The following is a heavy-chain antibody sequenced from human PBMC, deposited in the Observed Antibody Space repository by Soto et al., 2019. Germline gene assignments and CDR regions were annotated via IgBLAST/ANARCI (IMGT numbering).Heavy chain of an antibody. J-gene: IGHJ4*02. Sequence: QVQLQESGPGLVKPSQTLSLTCTVSGGSISSGGYYWSWIRQHPGKGLEGIGYIYYSGSTYYNPFLKSRVTISVDTSKNQFSLKLSSVTAEDTAVYYCAGSGIEGSGYAPGADYMWGSIQPLDYLVEGPLVTVSS. CDR1: GGSISSGGYY. D-gene: IGHD3-16*01. CDR2: IYYSGST. V-gene: IGHV4-31*03. CDR3: AGSGIEGSGYAPGADYMWGSIQPLDY.